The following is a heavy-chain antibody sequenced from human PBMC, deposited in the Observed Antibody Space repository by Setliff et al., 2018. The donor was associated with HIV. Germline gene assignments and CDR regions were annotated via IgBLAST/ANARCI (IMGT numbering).Heavy chain of an antibody. J-gene: IGHJ4*02. D-gene: IGHD3-3*01. CDR1: GGSISSSNW. Sequence: PSETLSLTCAVSGGSISSSNWWSWVRQPPGKGLEWIGEIYHSGSTNYNPSLKSRVTISVDMSNNQFSLKVTSVTAADTAVYYCMRGRSITIFGVAYFDFWGQGTQVTVSS. CDR3: MRGRSITIFGVAYFDF. V-gene: IGHV4-4*02. CDR2: IYHSGST.